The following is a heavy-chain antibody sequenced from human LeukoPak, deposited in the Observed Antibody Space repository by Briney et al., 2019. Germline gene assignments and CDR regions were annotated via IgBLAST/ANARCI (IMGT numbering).Heavy chain of an antibody. CDR2: INHSGST. J-gene: IGHJ4*02. D-gene: IGHD6-13*01. CDR1: GGSFSGYY. V-gene: IGHV4-34*01. CDR3: ARGQATYSSSWYANY. Sequence: SETLSFTCAVYGGSFSGYYWTWLRQPPGKGLEGIGEINHSGSTNYNPSLKSRNTISVDTSKNQFSLKLSSVTAADTAVYYCARGQATYSSSWYANYWGQGTLVTVSS.